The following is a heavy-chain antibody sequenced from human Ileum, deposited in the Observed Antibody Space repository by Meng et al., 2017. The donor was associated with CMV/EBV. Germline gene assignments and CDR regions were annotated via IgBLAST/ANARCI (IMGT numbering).Heavy chain of an antibody. CDR2: ISYDGSDK. CDR1: GVVFRGNA. Sequence: GGSLRLSCAVSGVVFRGNAMHWVRQAPGKGLEWVAVISYDGSDKKYAESVKGRFAISRDNSKEMLYLQMDSLRAEDTAVYYCARDRYAVTDATYFDYWGRGTLVTVSS. D-gene: IGHD4-11*01. CDR3: ARDRYAVTDATYFDY. V-gene: IGHV3-30*03. J-gene: IGHJ4*02.